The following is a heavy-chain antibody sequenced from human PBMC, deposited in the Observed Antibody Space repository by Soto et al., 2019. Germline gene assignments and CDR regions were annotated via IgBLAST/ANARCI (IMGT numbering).Heavy chain of an antibody. CDR2: LGGSNSDT. J-gene: IGHJ3*02. Sequence: EEQLLQSGGGLVQPGGSLRLSCAASGFTFSDYAMSWVRQAPGKGLEWVSSLGGSNSDTHYAASVEGRFTVSRDNSQSTLFLQMHSLRVEDTAIYYCAKDRVDHNSVWAPFDIWGQGTVVTVSA. D-gene: IGHD2-15*01. V-gene: IGHV3-23*01. CDR1: GFTFSDYA. CDR3: AKDRVDHNSVWAPFDI.